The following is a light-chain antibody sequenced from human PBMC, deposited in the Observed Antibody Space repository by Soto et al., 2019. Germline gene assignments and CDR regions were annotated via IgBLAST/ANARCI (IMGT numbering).Light chain of an antibody. Sequence: QSVLTQPPSVSGAPGQKITISCTGSPSNIGAGYDVHWYRHLPGTAPKLVIYANNNRPSGVPDRFSGSKSDTSASLTITGLQADDEADYYCQTYDSSLSGVFGGGTKVPS. CDR1: PSNIGAGYD. V-gene: IGLV1-40*01. CDR2: ANN. CDR3: QTYDSSLSGV. J-gene: IGLJ2*01.